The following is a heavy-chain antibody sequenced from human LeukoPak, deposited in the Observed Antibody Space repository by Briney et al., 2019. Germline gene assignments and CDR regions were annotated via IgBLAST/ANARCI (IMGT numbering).Heavy chain of an antibody. V-gene: IGHV3-74*01. CDR1: GFTLSSYW. Sequence: PGGSLRLSCAASGFTLSSYWMYWVRQARGKGLVWVSRINSDGSSTSYADSVKGRFTISRDNAKNTLYLQMNSLRAEDTAVYYCARGSGWYRYNWFDPWGQGTLVTVSS. D-gene: IGHD6-19*01. CDR2: INSDGSST. J-gene: IGHJ5*02. CDR3: ARGSGWYRYNWFDP.